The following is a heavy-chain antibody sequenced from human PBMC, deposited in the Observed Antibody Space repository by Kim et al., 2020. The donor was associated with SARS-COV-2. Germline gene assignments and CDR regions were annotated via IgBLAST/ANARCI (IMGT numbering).Heavy chain of an antibody. CDR1: GFTFSSYA. V-gene: IGHV3-23*01. D-gene: IGHD2-2*01. CDR2: ISGSGGST. Sequence: GGSLRLSCAASGFTFSSYAMSWVRQAPGKGLEWVSAISGSGGSTYYADSVKGRFTISRDNSKNTLYLQMNSLRAEDTAVYYCAKTPHTGGYCSSTSCYITFDYWGQGTLVTVSS. J-gene: IGHJ4*02. CDR3: AKTPHTGGYCSSTSCYITFDY.